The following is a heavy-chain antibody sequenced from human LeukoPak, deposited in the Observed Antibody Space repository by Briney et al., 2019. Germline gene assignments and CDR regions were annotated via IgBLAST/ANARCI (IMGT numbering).Heavy chain of an antibody. CDR3: VNSFRSFDWPKRPTLDY. D-gene: IGHD3-9*01. Sequence: GGSLRLSCSASGFTFSRYAMHWVRQAPGKGLEYVSAISSNGGRTYYADSVKGRCTISRDNAKNTLYLQMSSLRPEDTAVYYCVNSFRSFDWPKRPTLDYWGQGTLVTVSS. V-gene: IGHV3-64D*06. CDR1: GFTFSRYA. J-gene: IGHJ4*02. CDR2: ISSNGGRT.